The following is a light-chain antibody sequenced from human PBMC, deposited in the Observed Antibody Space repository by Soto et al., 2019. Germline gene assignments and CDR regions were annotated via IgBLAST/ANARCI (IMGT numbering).Light chain of an antibody. CDR3: CSYAGSSTYV. J-gene: IGLJ1*01. CDR2: XXX. V-gene: IGLV2-23*01. CDR1: SSDVGSYNL. Sequence: QSALTHPASVSGSPGQSITISCTGTSSDVGSYNLVSWYQQHPGKAPKLMIYXXXXXXXXXXXXXXGSKSGYTASLTISGLQAEDEADYYCCSYAGSSTYVFGTGTKVTVL.